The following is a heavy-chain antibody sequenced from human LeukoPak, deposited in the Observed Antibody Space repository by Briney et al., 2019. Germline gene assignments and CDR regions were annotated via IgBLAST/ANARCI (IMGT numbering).Heavy chain of an antibody. CDR1: GFTLSSYG. V-gene: IGHV3-33*01. Sequence: PGGSLRLSCAASGFTLSSYGMHWVRQAPGKGLEWVAVIWYDGSNKYYEDSVKGRFTISRDNSKNTLYLQMNSLRAEDTAVYYCARDCDLGSTSCCKGGFDYWGQGTLVTVSS. J-gene: IGHJ4*02. CDR3: ARDCDLGSTSCCKGGFDY. CDR2: IWYDGSNK. D-gene: IGHD2-2*01.